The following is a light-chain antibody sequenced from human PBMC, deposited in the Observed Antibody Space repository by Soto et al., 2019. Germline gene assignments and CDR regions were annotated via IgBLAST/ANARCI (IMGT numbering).Light chain of an antibody. Sequence: QSVLTQPPSVSGAPGQRVTISCTGSSSNIGAGYDVHWYQQLPGTAPKLLIYVNNNRPSGVPDRFSGSKSGTSASLAITGLQAEDEADYYCQSYDSSLSGRVFGTGTKVTVL. CDR1: SSNIGAGYD. J-gene: IGLJ1*01. V-gene: IGLV1-40*01. CDR2: VNN. CDR3: QSYDSSLSGRV.